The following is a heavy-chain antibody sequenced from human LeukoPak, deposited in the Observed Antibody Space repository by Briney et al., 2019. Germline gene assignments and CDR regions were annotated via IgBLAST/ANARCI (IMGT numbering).Heavy chain of an antibody. CDR2: INPNSGGT. CDR1: GYTFTGYY. J-gene: IGHJ5*02. CDR3: ARIGGFVVVVAATPQYNWFDP. D-gene: IGHD2-15*01. Sequence: ASVKVSCKASGYTFTGYYMHWVRQAPGQGLEWMGWINPNSGGTNYAQRFQSRVTMTRDTSISTAYMELSRLRSDDTAVYYGARIGGFVVVVAATPQYNWFDPWGQGTLVTVSS. V-gene: IGHV1-2*02.